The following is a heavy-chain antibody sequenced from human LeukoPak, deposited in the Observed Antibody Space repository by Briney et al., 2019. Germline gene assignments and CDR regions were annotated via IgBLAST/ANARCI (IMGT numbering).Heavy chain of an antibody. D-gene: IGHD6-19*01. CDR2: IYYSGST. CDR3: ARDREQWPGGGTFDY. V-gene: IGHV4-59*01. J-gene: IGHJ4*02. Sequence: PSETLSLTCTVSGGSISSYYWCWIRQPPGKGLEWIGYIYYSGSTNYNPSLKSRVTISVDTSKNQFSLKLSSVTAADTAVYYCARDREQWPGGGTFDYWGQGTLVTVSS. CDR1: GGSISSYY.